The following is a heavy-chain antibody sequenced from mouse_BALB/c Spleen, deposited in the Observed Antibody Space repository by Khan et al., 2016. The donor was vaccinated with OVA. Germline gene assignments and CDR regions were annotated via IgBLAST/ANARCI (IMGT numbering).Heavy chain of an antibody. Sequence: VQLQQSGPDLVKPGASVRISCKASGYSFTGYYLHWVKQSHGKSLEWIGRVNPNNGGFTYNQKFKGKAILTVDKSSNTAYMELRSLTSEDSAVYSCAIYHGYFDVWGAGTTVTVSS. J-gene: IGHJ1*01. CDR3: AIYHGYFDV. V-gene: IGHV1-18*01. D-gene: IGHD1-1*01. CDR2: VNPNNGGF. CDR1: GYSFTGYY.